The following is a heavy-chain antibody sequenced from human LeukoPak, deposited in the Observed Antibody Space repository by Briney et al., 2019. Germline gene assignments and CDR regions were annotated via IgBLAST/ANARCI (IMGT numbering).Heavy chain of an antibody. D-gene: IGHD2-2*02. V-gene: IGHV3-7*01. CDR2: INQDGSEI. CDR3: ARAWRCVSTSCYTCFDP. Sequence: GGSLRLSCAASGFTFSTYWMTWVRQAPGKGLEWVANINQDGSEIFYMDSVKGRFTISRDNAKNSLFLQMNSLRTEDTALYYCARAWRCVSTSCYTCFDPWGQGTLVTVSS. CDR1: GFTFSTYW. J-gene: IGHJ5*02.